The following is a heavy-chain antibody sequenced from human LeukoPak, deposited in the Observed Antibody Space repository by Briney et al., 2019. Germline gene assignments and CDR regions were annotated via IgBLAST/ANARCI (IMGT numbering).Heavy chain of an antibody. CDR2: INHSGST. Sequence: SETLSLTCAVYGGSFSGYYWSWIRQPPGKGLEWIGEINHSGSTNYNPSLKSRVTILVDTSKNQFSLKLSSVTAADTAMYYCAIRIDPFDYWGQGTLVTVSS. CDR1: GGSFSGYY. V-gene: IGHV4-34*01. J-gene: IGHJ4*02. CDR3: AIRIDPFDY. D-gene: IGHD3-3*02.